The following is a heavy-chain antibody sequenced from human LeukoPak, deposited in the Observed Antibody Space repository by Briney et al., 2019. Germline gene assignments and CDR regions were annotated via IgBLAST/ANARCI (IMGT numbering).Heavy chain of an antibody. Sequence: KSGGSLRLSCAASGFTFSSFWMHWVRQAPGKGLVWVSRISADGSSTIYADPVKDRFTISRDNAENTVYLQMNSLRVEDTAVYYCARYGYDSGRGFDPWGRGILVTVST. CDR1: GFTFSSFW. CDR2: ISADGSST. CDR3: ARYGYDSGRGFDP. D-gene: IGHD3-10*01. J-gene: IGHJ5*02. V-gene: IGHV3-74*01.